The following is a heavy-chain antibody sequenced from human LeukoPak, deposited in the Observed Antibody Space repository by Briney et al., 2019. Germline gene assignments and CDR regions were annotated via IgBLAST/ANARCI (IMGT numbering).Heavy chain of an antibody. CDR2: IYPADSDT. CDR3: ARHYYGSGSYIFDY. Sequence: GESLKISCKGSGYSFTSYWRGWERQMTGKGLEWVGIIYPADSDTRYSQSFQGQLTISADTSISTAYLPWSTMKASDTAMYYCARHYYGSGSYIFDYWGQGTLVTVSS. V-gene: IGHV5-51*01. CDR1: GYSFTSYW. D-gene: IGHD3-10*01. J-gene: IGHJ4*02.